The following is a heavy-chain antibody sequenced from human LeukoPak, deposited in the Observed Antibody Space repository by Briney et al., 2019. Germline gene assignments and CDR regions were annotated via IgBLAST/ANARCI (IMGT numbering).Heavy chain of an antibody. V-gene: IGHV1-46*01. D-gene: IGHD1-26*01. CDR1: GYTFINHW. CDR2: INPTGTAT. J-gene: IGHJ5*02. CDR3: ARDNSVGDIAWWFDP. Sequence: ASVKVSCKASGYTFINHWMHWVRQAPGQGLEWVGLINPTGTATLYAQKFQGRITLTRDMSATTDYMELSSLTSEDTAVYYCARDNSVGDIAWWFDPWGQGALVTVSS.